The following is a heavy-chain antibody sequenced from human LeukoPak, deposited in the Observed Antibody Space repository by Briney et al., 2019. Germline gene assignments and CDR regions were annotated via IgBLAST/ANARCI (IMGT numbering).Heavy chain of an antibody. CDR3: ARVARYVDIVATSDYYYYMDV. CDR2: INHSGST. V-gene: IGHV4-34*01. J-gene: IGHJ6*03. D-gene: IGHD5-12*01. Sequence: SETLSLTCAVYGGSFSGYYWSWIRQPPGKGLEWIGEINHSGSTNYNPSLKSRVTISVDTSKNQFSLKLSSVTAADTAVYYCARVARYVDIVATSDYYYYMDVWGKGTTVTVSS. CDR1: GGSFSGYY.